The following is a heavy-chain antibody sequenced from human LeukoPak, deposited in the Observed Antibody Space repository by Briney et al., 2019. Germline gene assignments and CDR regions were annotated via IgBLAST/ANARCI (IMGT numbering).Heavy chain of an antibody. CDR2: INHSGST. CDR1: GGSFSGYY. J-gene: IGHJ4*02. Sequence: SETLSLTCAVYGGSFSGYYWSWIRQPPGKGLEWIGEINHSGSTNYNPSLKSRVTISVDTSKNQFSLKLSSVTAADAAVYYCAREKIAAAGRGHFDYWGQGTLVTVSS. CDR3: AREKIAAAGRGHFDY. V-gene: IGHV4-34*01. D-gene: IGHD6-13*01.